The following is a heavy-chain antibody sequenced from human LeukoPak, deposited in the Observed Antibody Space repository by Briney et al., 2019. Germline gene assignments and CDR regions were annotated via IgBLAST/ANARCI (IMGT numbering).Heavy chain of an antibody. J-gene: IGHJ4*02. V-gene: IGHV3-9*01. D-gene: IGHD6-6*01. Sequence: PGRSLGLSCAASGFTFDDYAMHWVRQAPGKGLEWVSGISWNSGSIGYADSVKGRFTISRDNAKNSLYLQMNSLRAEDTALYYCAKDIGYSSSSPDYWGQGTLVTVSS. CDR1: GFTFDDYA. CDR2: ISWNSGSI. CDR3: AKDIGYSSSSPDY.